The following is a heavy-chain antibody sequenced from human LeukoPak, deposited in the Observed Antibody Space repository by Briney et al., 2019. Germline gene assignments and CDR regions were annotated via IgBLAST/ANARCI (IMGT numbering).Heavy chain of an antibody. CDR3: ARDTEDTAMTIDY. Sequence: GGFLRLSCAASGFTFSSYGMHWVRQAPGKGLEWVAVIWYDGSNKYYADSVKGRFTISRDNSKNTLYLQMNSLRAEDTAVYYCARDTEDTAMTIDYWGQGTLVTVSS. CDR2: IWYDGSNK. D-gene: IGHD5-18*01. J-gene: IGHJ4*02. CDR1: GFTFSSYG. V-gene: IGHV3-33*01.